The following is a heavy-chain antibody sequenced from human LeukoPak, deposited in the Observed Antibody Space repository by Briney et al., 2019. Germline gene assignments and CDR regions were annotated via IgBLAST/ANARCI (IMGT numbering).Heavy chain of an antibody. CDR1: GYTFTSYG. J-gene: IGHJ3*02. V-gene: IGHV1-18*01. Sequence: GASVKVSCKASGYTFTSYGISWVRQAPGQGLEWMGWISAYNGNTNYAQKLQGSVTMTTDTSTSTAYMKLRSLRSDDTAVYYCATSGWLIEDAFDIWGQGTMVTVSS. CDR3: ATSGWLIEDAFDI. D-gene: IGHD6-19*01. CDR2: ISAYNGNT.